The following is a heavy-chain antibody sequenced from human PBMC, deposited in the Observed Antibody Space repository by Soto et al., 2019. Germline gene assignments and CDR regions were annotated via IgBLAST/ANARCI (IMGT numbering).Heavy chain of an antibody. Sequence: EAQLVEAGGGLVKPGGSLRLSCAAYGFTFTNAWMNWVRLAPGKGLEWVARIKSKSDGETTDYAAPVKVRFTISRDDSKHMLYLQMNRLETEDTAVYYYTTRLYHWGQGTLVTVSS. J-gene: IGHJ5*02. CDR3: TTRLYH. CDR2: IKSKSDGETT. V-gene: IGHV3-15*07. CDR1: GFTFTNAW.